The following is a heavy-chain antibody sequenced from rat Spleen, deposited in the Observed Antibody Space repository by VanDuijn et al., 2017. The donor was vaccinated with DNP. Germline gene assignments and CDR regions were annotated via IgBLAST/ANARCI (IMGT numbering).Heavy chain of an antibody. CDR1: GFTFSNCA. D-gene: IGHD1-9*01. J-gene: IGHJ2*01. V-gene: IGHV5S13*01. CDR3: ATHGLTTGLTSFDF. Sequence: EVQLVESGGGLEQPGRSLKLSCAASGFTFSNCAMAWVRQAPTKGLEWVASISTGGANIYYRDSVKGRFTISRDNAKNTQYLQMDSLRSEDTATYYCATHGLTTGLTSFDFWGQGVMVTVSS. CDR2: ISTGGANI.